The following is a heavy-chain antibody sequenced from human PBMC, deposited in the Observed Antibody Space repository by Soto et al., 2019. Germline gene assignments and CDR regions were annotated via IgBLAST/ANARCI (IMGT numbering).Heavy chain of an antibody. J-gene: IGHJ6*02. CDR2: ISYDGSNK. Sequence: QVQLVESGGGVVQPGRSLRLSCAASGFTFSSYGMHWVRQAPGKGLEWVAVISYDGSNKYYADSVKGRFTISRDNSKNTLYLLMNSLRAEDTAVYYGAKHTAMVRGVSIYYYGMDVWGQGTTVTVSS. D-gene: IGHD3-10*01. CDR3: AKHTAMVRGVSIYYYGMDV. V-gene: IGHV3-30*18. CDR1: GFTFSSYG.